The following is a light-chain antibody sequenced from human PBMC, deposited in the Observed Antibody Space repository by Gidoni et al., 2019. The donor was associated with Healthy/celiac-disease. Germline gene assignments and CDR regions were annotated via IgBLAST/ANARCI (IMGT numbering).Light chain of an antibody. Sequence: AIRITQSPSSLSASTGDRVTITCRASQGISSYLAWYQQKPGKAPKLLIYAASTLQSGVPSRFSGSGSGTDFTLTISCLQSEDFATYYCQQYYSYPRNTFGQXTKLEIK. CDR2: AAS. CDR1: QGISSY. CDR3: QQYYSYPRNT. V-gene: IGKV1-8*01. J-gene: IGKJ2*01.